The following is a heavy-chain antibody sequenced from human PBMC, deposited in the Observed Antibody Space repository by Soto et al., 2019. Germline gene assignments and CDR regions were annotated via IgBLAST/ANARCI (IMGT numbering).Heavy chain of an antibody. CDR2: ISGSGGST. V-gene: IGHV3-23*01. D-gene: IGHD5-12*01. CDR3: AKFLKFHIVATIAAVGVDYYMDV. J-gene: IGHJ6*03. Sequence: GGSLRLSCAASGFTFSSYAMSWVRQAPGKGLEWVSAISGSGGSTYYADSVKGRFTISRDNSKNTLYLQMNSLRAEDTAVYYCAKFLKFHIVATIAAVGVDYYMDVWGKGTTVTVSS. CDR1: GFTFSSYA.